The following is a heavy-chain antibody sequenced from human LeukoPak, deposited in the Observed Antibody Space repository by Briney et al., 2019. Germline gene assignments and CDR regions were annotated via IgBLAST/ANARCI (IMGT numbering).Heavy chain of an antibody. CDR1: GYTFTNYC. D-gene: IGHD3-3*01. CDR2: INSNRGGT. CDR3: ARDHGDDAFDI. V-gene: IGHV1-2*02. Sequence: EASVKVSCKASGYTFTNYCIHWVRQAPGQGLEWMGWINSNRGGTNYAQKFQGRVTMTRDTSISTAYMELRSVRSDDTAVYYCARDHGDDAFDIWGPGTMVTVSS. J-gene: IGHJ3*02.